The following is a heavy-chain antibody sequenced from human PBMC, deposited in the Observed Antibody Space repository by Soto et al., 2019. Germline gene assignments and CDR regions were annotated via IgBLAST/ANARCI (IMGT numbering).Heavy chain of an antibody. J-gene: IGHJ6*02. Sequence: ASVKVSCKASGYTFTGYCMHWVRQASGQGLEWMGWINPNSGGTNYAQKFQGWVTMTRDTSISTAYMELSRLRSDDTAVYYCARGQRQNYYDSSGYRMGYYYGMDVWGQGTTLTVSS. CDR3: ARGQRQNYYDSSGYRMGYYYGMDV. CDR2: INPNSGGT. CDR1: GYTFTGYC. D-gene: IGHD3-22*01. V-gene: IGHV1-2*04.